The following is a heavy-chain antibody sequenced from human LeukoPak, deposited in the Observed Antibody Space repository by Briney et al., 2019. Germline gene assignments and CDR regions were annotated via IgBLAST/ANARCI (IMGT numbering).Heavy chain of an antibody. CDR3: AKDQPGAGFDL. CDR1: GFTFRTYD. V-gene: IGHV3-23*01. J-gene: IGHJ5*02. CDR2: ISGSGGVK. Sequence: GGSLRLSCVASGFTFRTYDVNWVRQAPGKGLEWVSGISGSGGVKNYVDSTKGRFTISRDNSKNTLSLEMTRLGAEDTAIYYCAKDQPGAGFDLWGQGTLVTVAS. D-gene: IGHD1-1*01.